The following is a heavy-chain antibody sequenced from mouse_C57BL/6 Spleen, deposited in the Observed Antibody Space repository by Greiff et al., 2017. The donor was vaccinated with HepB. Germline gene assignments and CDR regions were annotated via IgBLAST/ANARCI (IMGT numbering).Heavy chain of an antibody. V-gene: IGHV1-52*01. J-gene: IGHJ4*01. Sequence: QVQLQQSGAELVRPGSSVKLSCKASGYTFTSYWMHWVKQRPIQGLEWIGNIDPSDSETHYNQKFKDKATLTVDKSSSTAYMQLSSLTSEDSAVYYCARESSSYGGYAMDYWGQGTSVTVSS. CDR3: ARESSSYGGYAMDY. D-gene: IGHD1-1*01. CDR1: GYTFTSYW. CDR2: IDPSDSET.